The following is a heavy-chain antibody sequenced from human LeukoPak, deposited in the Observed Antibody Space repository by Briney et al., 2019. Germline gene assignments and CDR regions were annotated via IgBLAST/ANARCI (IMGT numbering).Heavy chain of an antibody. CDR3: ARDPTPTQLWFRGTFDF. D-gene: IGHD5-18*01. Sequence: GGSLRLSCAASGFTLSNYSMNWVRQAPGKGLEWVSYISSSGISMYYADSVKGRFTISRDKAKNSVYLQMNSLRVDDKAVYYCARDPTPTQLWFRGTFDFWGQGALVTVSS. CDR1: GFTLSNYS. CDR2: ISSSGISM. J-gene: IGHJ4*02. V-gene: IGHV3-48*01.